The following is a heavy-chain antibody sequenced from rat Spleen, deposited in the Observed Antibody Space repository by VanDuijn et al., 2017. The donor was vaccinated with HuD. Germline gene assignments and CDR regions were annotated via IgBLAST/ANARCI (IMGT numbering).Heavy chain of an antibody. Sequence: EVQLVESGGGLVQPGRSLKLSCAASGFTFSNYGMAWVRQAPTKGLEWVATISYDGSSTYYRDSVKGRFTISRDNAKSTLYLQMDSLRSEDTATYYCARHEGYYFDYWGQGVMVTVSS. D-gene: IGHD1-11*01. V-gene: IGHV5-29*01. CDR3: ARHEGYYFDY. CDR2: ISYDGSST. J-gene: IGHJ2*01. CDR1: GFTFSNYG.